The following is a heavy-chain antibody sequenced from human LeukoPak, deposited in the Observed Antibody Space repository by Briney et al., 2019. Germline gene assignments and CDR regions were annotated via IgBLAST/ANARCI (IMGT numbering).Heavy chain of an antibody. V-gene: IGHV3-23*01. CDR1: GVTLSSFA. J-gene: IGHJ2*01. Sequence: GGSLRLSCAASGVTLSSFAMSWARQAPGKGLEWVSGISSSGSGDNTYYADSVKGRFTISRASSTNPLFLHMNTLRAEDTAIYYCAKDRTVGASYSYFDLWGRGTLVTVSS. CDR3: AKDRTVGASYSYFDL. CDR2: ISSSGSGDNT. D-gene: IGHD1-26*01.